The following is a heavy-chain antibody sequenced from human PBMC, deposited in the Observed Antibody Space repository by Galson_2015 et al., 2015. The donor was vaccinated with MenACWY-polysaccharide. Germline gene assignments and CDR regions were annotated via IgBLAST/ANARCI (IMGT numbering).Heavy chain of an antibody. J-gene: IGHJ5*02. D-gene: IGHD2-15*01. CDR3: ARPAGYNWFDP. Sequence: SLRLSCAASGFTYSAHAMSWVRQAPGKGLQWVSGITGGGDSTYYADSVKGRLTVSRDNSRNTLFLQVNSLRAEDTAIYYCARPAGYNWFDPWGRGTLVTVSS. CDR1: GFTYSAHA. CDR2: ITGGGDST. V-gene: IGHV3-23*01.